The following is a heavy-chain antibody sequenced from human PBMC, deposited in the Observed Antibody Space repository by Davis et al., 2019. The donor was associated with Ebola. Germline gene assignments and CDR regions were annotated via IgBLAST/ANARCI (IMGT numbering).Heavy chain of an antibody. D-gene: IGHD4-11*01. CDR3: ARGETTVTEDYYYYGMDV. CDR1: GFSVSGYY. V-gene: IGHV3-33*08. J-gene: IGHJ6*02. Sequence: GESLKISCAASGFSVSGYYMSWVRQAPGKGLEWVAVIWYDGSTKYYADSVKGRFTISRDNSKNTLYLQMNSLRAEDTAVYYYARGETTVTEDYYYYGMDVWGQGTTVTVSS. CDR2: IWYDGSTK.